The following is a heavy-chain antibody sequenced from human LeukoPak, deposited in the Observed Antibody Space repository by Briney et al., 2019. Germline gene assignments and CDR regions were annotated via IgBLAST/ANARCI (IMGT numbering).Heavy chain of an antibody. CDR3: AREYPAMIGRDWFDP. Sequence: PSQTLSLTCTVSGGSISSGSYYWSWVRQPAGKGLEWIGRFYTSGSTNYNPSLKSRVTISVDTSKNQFSLKLSSVTAADTAVYYCAREYPAMIGRDWFDPWGQGTLVTVSS. J-gene: IGHJ5*02. CDR2: FYTSGST. D-gene: IGHD3-22*01. CDR1: GGSISSGSYY. V-gene: IGHV4-61*02.